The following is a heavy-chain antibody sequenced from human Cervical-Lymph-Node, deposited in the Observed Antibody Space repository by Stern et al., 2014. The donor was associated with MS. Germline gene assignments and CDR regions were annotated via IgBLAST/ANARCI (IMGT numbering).Heavy chain of an antibody. CDR3: AKSTVTSLSDY. CDR1: GFTFSSYA. Sequence: EVHLVESGGGLIKPGGSLRLSCAASGFTFSSYAMSWVRQAPGKGLEWVSAISGSGGNTYYAEHVKGRVTITTDTSTNTLYLQMNSLRAEDTAVYYCAKSTVTSLSDYWGQGTLVTVSS. V-gene: IGHV3-23*04. D-gene: IGHD4-17*01. J-gene: IGHJ4*02. CDR2: ISGSGGNT.